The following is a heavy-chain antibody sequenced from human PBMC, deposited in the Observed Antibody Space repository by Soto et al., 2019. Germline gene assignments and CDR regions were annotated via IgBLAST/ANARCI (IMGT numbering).Heavy chain of an antibody. J-gene: IGHJ4*02. CDR2: IYTSGST. CDR3: ARDRLGSSRN. V-gene: IGHV4-4*07. CDR1: GGSFSGYY. Sequence: QVRLQESGPGLVKPSETLSLTCTVSGGSFSGYYWSWIRQSAGKGLEWIGRIYTSGSTNYNPSLKSRVTMSVDTSKNQFSLKMSSVTAADTAVYFCARDRLGSSRNWGQGTLVSVSS. D-gene: IGHD6-13*01.